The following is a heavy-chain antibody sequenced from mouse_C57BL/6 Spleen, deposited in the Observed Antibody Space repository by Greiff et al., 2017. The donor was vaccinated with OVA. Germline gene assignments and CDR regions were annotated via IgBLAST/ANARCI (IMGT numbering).Heavy chain of an antibody. CDR1: GYTFTSYW. CDR2: IDPSDSYT. D-gene: IGHD2-3*01. V-gene: IGHV1-69*01. CDR3: ARGWLPYYVDY. Sequence: QVQLQQPGAELVMPGASVKLSCKASGYTFTSYWMHWVKQRPGQGLEWIGEIDPSDSYTNYNQKFKGKSTLTVDKSSSTAYMQLSSLTSEDSAVYYCARGWLPYYVDYGGQGTTLTVSS. J-gene: IGHJ2*01.